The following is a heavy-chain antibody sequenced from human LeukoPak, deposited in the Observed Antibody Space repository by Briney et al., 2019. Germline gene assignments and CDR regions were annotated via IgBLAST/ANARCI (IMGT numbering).Heavy chain of an antibody. CDR1: GYSISSGYY. J-gene: IGHJ4*02. CDR3: AKHSGSYWQEFDY. V-gene: IGHV4-38-2*02. D-gene: IGHD1-26*01. Sequence: SETLSLTCTVSGYSISSGYYWGWIRQPPGKGLEWIRSIYHSGSTYYNPSLKSRVTISVDTSKNQFSLKLSSVTAADTAVYYCAKHSGSYWQEFDYWGQGTLVTVSS. CDR2: IYHSGST.